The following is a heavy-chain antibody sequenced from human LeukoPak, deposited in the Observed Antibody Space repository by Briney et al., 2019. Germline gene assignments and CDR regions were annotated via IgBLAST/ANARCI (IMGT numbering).Heavy chain of an antibody. Sequence: ASVKVSCKASGYTFTSYGITWVRQAPGQGLEWIGLISAYSGNTNYAQKVQGRVTMTTDTSTNTAYMELRSLRFDDTAVYYCARDPWGYSTGDVWGRGTTVTVSS. CDR3: ARDPWGYSTGDV. D-gene: IGHD6-25*01. V-gene: IGHV1-18*01. CDR2: ISAYSGNT. J-gene: IGHJ6*02. CDR1: GYTFTSYG.